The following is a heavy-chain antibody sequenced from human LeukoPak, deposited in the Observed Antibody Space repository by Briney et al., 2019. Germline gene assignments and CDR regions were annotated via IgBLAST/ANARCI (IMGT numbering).Heavy chain of an antibody. J-gene: IGHJ4*02. CDR3: ARWDWNDGFQFDY. V-gene: IGHV4-59*01. CDR1: GGSISSYY. CDR2: IYYSGST. D-gene: IGHD1-1*01. Sequence: NPSETLSLTCTVSGGSISSYYWSWIRQPPGKGLEWIGYIYYSGSTNYNPSLKSRVTISVDTSKNQFSLKLSSVTAADTAAYYCARWDWNDGFQFDYWGQGTLVTVSS.